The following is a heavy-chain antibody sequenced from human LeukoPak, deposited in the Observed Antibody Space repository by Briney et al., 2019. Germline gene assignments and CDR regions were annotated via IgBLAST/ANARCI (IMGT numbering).Heavy chain of an antibody. D-gene: IGHD3-22*01. CDR2: INHSGST. J-gene: IGHJ4*02. CDR1: GGSFRNYY. V-gene: IGHV4-34*01. Sequence: SETLSLTCAVYGGSFRNYYWSLIRQPPGRGLEWIGEINHSGSTKYNPSLKSRVTISVDRPKNQFSLKLRSVTAADTAVYYCARGPDFYDSSGYYPIWGQGTLVTVSS. CDR3: ARGPDFYDSSGYYPI.